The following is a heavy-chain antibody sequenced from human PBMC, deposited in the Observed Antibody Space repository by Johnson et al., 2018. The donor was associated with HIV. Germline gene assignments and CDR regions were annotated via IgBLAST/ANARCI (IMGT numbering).Heavy chain of an antibody. Sequence: EVQLVESGGGLVQPGGSLRLSCAGSGFIFSSYAISWVRQAPGKGLEWVSAISGSGGSTYYADSVKGRFTISRDNSKNTLYLQMNSLRAEDTAVYYCAKDIYSGSYLNRNDAFDIWGQGTMVTVSS. V-gene: IGHV3-23*04. J-gene: IGHJ3*02. CDR2: ISGSGGST. CDR1: GFIFSSYA. D-gene: IGHD1-26*01. CDR3: AKDIYSGSYLNRNDAFDI.